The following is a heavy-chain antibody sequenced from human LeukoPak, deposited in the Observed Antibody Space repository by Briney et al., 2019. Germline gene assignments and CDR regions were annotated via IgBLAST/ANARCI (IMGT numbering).Heavy chain of an antibody. Sequence: SHTQCLTCSVSGASISGGTYYWGWIRQPPGRGLEWIVSIYYTGSTSANPSLKSRVTLSVDTSKNQFSLKLSSVTAADTAVYYCARRGGSGRAFDYWGQGTLVTVSS. CDR2: IYYTGST. V-gene: IGHV4-39*01. D-gene: IGHD1-26*01. J-gene: IGHJ4*02. CDR3: ARRGGSGRAFDY. CDR1: GASISGGTYY.